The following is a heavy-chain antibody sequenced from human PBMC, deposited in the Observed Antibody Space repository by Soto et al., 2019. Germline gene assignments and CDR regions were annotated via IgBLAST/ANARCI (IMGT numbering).Heavy chain of an antibody. Sequence: PGGSLRLCCAASGFTFTSYGMHWVRQAPGKGLEWMALILHDGSAEYYADSVKGRFTISRDNSKNTLYLQMNSLRAEDTAVYYCARSRDGYSFYFYYGMDGWGQGTTVTVSS. CDR3: ARSRDGYSFYFYYGMDG. CDR2: ILHDGSAE. D-gene: IGHD4-4*01. J-gene: IGHJ6*02. V-gene: IGHV3-30*03. CDR1: GFTFTSYG.